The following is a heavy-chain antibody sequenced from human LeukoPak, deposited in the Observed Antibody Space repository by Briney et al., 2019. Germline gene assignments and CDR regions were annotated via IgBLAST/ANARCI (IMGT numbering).Heavy chain of an antibody. J-gene: IGHJ4*02. CDR1: GGSISSYY. Sequence: SETLSLTCTVSGGSISSYYWSWIRQPAGTGLEWIGSIYYSGSTYYNPSLKSRVTISVDTSKNQFSLKLSSVTAADTAVYYCARRSGYDYMFDYWGQGTLVTVSS. V-gene: IGHV4-59*05. CDR2: IYYSGST. D-gene: IGHD5-12*01. CDR3: ARRSGYDYMFDY.